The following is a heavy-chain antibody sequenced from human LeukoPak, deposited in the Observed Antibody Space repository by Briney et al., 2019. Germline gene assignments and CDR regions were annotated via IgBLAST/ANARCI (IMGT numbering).Heavy chain of an antibody. CDR3: ARARTQYYFDY. J-gene: IGHJ4*02. CDR2: IYYSGST. CDR1: GVSISSYY. Sequence: SETLSLTCTVSGVSISSYYWSWIRQPPGQGLEWIGYIYYSGSTNYNPSLKSRVTLSVDTSKNQFSLNLTSLTAADTPVYYCARARTQYYFDYWGQGNLVTVSS. D-gene: IGHD1/OR15-1a*01. V-gene: IGHV4-59*08.